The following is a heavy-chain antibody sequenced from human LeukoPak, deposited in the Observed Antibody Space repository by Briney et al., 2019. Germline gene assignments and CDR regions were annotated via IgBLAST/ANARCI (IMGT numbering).Heavy chain of an antibody. CDR2: ISYDGSNK. J-gene: IGHJ4*02. V-gene: IGHV3-30-3*01. CDR3: AREDGYNYGLNYFDY. D-gene: IGHD5-24*01. CDR1: RFTFSSYA. Sequence: GSLRLPCAASRFTFSSYAMHWVRQAPGKGLEWVAVISYDGSNKYYADSVKGRFTISRDNSKNTLYLQMSSLRAEDTAVYYCAREDGYNYGLNYFDYWGQGTLVTVSS.